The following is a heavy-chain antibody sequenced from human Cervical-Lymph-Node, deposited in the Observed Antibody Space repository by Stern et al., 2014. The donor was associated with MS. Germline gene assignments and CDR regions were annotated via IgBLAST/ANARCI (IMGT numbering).Heavy chain of an antibody. CDR1: GLIFSSYA. CDR3: ARVTGAGRLDY. V-gene: IGHV3-48*01. J-gene: IGHJ4*02. Sequence: EVQLVESGGKLVQPGGSLRLSCAASGLIFSSYAMTWVRQAPGKGLEWVSYISGSRSSIFYADSVTGRFTISRDNAKNSLFLQMNRLRPEDTALYHCARVTGAGRLDYWGLGTLVTVSS. CDR2: ISGSRSSI. D-gene: IGHD3-10*01.